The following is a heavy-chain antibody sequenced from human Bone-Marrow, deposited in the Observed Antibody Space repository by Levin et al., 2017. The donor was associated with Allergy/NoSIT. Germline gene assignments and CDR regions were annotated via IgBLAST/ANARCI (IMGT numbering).Heavy chain of an antibody. J-gene: IGHJ2*01. CDR3: ASIQDTAMVIFDL. CDR1: GFTFSSYA. Sequence: GESLKISCAASGFTFSSYAMHWVQAPGKGLEWVAVISYDGSNKYYADSVKGRFTISRDNSKNTLYLQMNSLRAEDTAVYYCASIQDTAMVIFDLWGRGTLVTVSS. D-gene: IGHD5-18*01. CDR2: ISYDGSNK. V-gene: IGHV3-30-3*01.